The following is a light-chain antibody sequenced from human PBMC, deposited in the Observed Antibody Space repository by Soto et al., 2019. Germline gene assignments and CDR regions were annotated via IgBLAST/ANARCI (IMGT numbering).Light chain of an antibody. Sequence: EIVVTQSPVTLALSPGESAVLSCRASQSVSTSLAWYQHKPGQAPRLFIYDASKRAPGIPARFTGSGSGTDFTLTISSLEPEDIAVYYCQARDVWPSFGQGTKVDIK. CDR1: QSVSTS. CDR3: QARDVWPS. CDR2: DAS. V-gene: IGKV3-11*01. J-gene: IGKJ1*01.